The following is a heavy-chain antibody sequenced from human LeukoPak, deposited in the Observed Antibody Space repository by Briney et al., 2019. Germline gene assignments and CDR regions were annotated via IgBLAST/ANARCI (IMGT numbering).Heavy chain of an antibody. V-gene: IGHV3-30*18. CDR3: AKTDTAESLDY. D-gene: IGHD5-18*01. Sequence: GGSLRLSCAASGFTFSSYGMHWIRQAPGKGLEWVAVISYDGSNKYYADSVKGRFTISRDNSKNTLYLQMNSLRAEDTAVYYCAKTDTAESLDYWGQGTLVTVSS. CDR1: GFTFSSYG. J-gene: IGHJ4*02. CDR2: ISYDGSNK.